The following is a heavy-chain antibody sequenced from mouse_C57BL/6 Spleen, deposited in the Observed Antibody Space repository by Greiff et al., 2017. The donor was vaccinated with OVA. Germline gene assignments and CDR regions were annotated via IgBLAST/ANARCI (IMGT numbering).Heavy chain of an antibody. D-gene: IGHD1-1*01. CDR2: IDPSDSYT. CDR1: GYTFTSYW. CDR3: AITTVVAPYYCDY. Sequence: VQLQQPGAELVMPGASVKLSCKASGYTFTSYWLHWVKQRPGQGLEWIGEIDPSDSYTNYNQKFKGKSTLTVDKSSSTAYMQLSSLTSEDSAVYYCAITTVVAPYYCDYWGQGTTLTVSS. V-gene: IGHV1-69*01. J-gene: IGHJ2*01.